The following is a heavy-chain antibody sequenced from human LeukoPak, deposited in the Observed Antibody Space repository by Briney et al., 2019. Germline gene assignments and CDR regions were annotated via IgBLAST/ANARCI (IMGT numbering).Heavy chain of an antibody. J-gene: IGHJ4*02. V-gene: IGHV1-2*02. CDR2: INPNSGGT. CDR1: GGTFSSYA. Sequence: ASVKVSCKASGGTFSSYAISWVRQAPGQGLEWMGWINPNSGGTNYAQKFQGRVTMTRDTSISTAYMELSRLRSNDTAVYYCARDRNFVVVPAAPLDYWGQGTLVTVSS. CDR3: ARDRNFVVVPAAPLDY. D-gene: IGHD2-2*01.